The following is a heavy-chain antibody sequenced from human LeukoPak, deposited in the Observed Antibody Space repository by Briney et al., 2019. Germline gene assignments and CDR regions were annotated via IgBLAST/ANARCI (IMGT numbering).Heavy chain of an antibody. CDR2: IYSGGST. CDR3: ARHANYYDSSGYPFDY. Sequence: PGRSLRLSCAASGFTFSSYAMHWVRQAPGKGLEWVSVIYSGGSTYYADSVKGRFTISRDNSKNTLYLQMNSLRAEDTAVYYCARHANYYDSSGYPFDYWGQGTLVTVSS. J-gene: IGHJ4*02. V-gene: IGHV3-66*04. CDR1: GFTFSSYA. D-gene: IGHD3-22*01.